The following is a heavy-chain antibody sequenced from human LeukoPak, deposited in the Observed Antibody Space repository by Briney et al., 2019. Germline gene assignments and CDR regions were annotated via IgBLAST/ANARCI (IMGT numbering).Heavy chain of an antibody. CDR1: GGSISSYY. V-gene: IGHV4-59*01. J-gene: IGHJ2*01. D-gene: IGHD3-9*01. CDR2: IYYSGST. CDR3: ARVGAKLTGVGWFFDL. Sequence: SETLSLTCTVSGGSISSYYWGWVRQPPGKGLEWIGYIYYSGSTTYNPSLKSRVTVSVDTSKNQFSLNLSSVTAADTAVYYCARVGAKLTGVGWFFDLWGRGTLVTVSS.